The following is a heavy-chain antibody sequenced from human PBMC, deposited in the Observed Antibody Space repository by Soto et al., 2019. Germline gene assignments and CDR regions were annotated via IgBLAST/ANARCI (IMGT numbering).Heavy chain of an antibody. V-gene: IGHV4-39*01. CDR3: ARQDYPPLYYFDY. J-gene: IGHJ4*02. D-gene: IGHD3-10*01. CDR1: GGSISSSSYY. Sequence: KPSETLSLTCTVSGGSISSSSYYWGWIRQPPGKGLEWIGSIYYSGSTYYNPSLKSRVTISVDTSKNQFSLKLSSVTAADTAVYYCARQDYPPLYYFDYWGQGTLVTVSS. CDR2: IYYSGST.